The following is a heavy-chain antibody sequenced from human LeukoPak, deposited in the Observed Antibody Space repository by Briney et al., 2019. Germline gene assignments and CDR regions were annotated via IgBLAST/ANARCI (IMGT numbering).Heavy chain of an antibody. CDR1: GFTFSSYA. CDR2: ISYDGSNK. D-gene: IGHD2-15*01. J-gene: IGHJ3*02. Sequence: GGSLRLSCAASGFTFSSYAMHWVRQAPGKGLEWVAVISYDGSNKYYADSVKGRFTISRDNSKNTLYLQMNSLRAEDTAVYYCARALLPGPAFDIWGQGTMVTVSS. V-gene: IGHV3-30-3*01. CDR3: ARALLPGPAFDI.